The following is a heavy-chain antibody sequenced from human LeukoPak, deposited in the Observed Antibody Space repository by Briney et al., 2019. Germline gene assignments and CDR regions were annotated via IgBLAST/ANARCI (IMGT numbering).Heavy chain of an antibody. Sequence: ASVKVSCKASGYTFTSYYMHWVRQAPGQGLEWMGIINPSGGSTSYAQKFQGRVTMTRDTSTSTVYMELSSLRPEDTAVYYCASLSVVGLLWFGDRMDVWGKGTTVTVSS. V-gene: IGHV1-46*01. CDR3: ASLSVVGLLWFGDRMDV. CDR1: GYTFTSYY. J-gene: IGHJ6*04. CDR2: INPSGGST. D-gene: IGHD3-10*01.